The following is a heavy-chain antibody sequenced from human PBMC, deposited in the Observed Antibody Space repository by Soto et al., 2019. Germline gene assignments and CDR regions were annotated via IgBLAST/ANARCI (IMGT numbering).Heavy chain of an antibody. CDR1: GFPFSSYA. CDR2: ISGSGGRT. D-gene: IGHD3-16*01. Sequence: PVGSVRLSCVASGFPFSSYAMSWVRQTPGKGLEWVSGISGSGGRTYYADSVKGRFTISRDNSNNTLSLQMHILRVEDTAVYFCAKGGYYSLFDIWGQGTVVTVSS. V-gene: IGHV3-23*01. J-gene: IGHJ3*02. CDR3: AKGGYYSLFDI.